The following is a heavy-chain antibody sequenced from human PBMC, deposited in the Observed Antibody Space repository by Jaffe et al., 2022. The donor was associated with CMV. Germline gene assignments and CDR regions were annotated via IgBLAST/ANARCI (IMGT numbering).Heavy chain of an antibody. D-gene: IGHD3-10*01. CDR1: GFTFSSYW. J-gene: IGHJ6*02. V-gene: IGHV3-74*01. CDR3: ASRGFYDYYYGMDV. CDR2: INSDGSST. Sequence: EVQLVESGGGLVQPGGSLRLSCAASGFTFSSYWMHWVRQAPGKGLVWVSRINSDGSSTSYADSVKGRFTISRDNAKNTLYLQMNSLRAEDTAVYYCASRGFYDYYYGMDVWGQGTTVTVSS.